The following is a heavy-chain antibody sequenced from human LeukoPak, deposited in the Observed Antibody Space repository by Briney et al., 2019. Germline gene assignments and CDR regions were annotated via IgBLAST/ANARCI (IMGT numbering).Heavy chain of an antibody. J-gene: IGHJ4*02. CDR2: IYYSGST. D-gene: IGHD3-10*01. CDR1: GGSISSGDYY. V-gene: IGHV4-30-4*01. CDR3: ARAKILWFGELANFDY. Sequence: SQTLSLTCTVSGGSISSGDYYWSWIRQPPGKGLEWIGYIYYSGSTYYNPSLKSRVTISVDTSKNQFSLKLSSVTAADTAVYYCARAKILWFGELANFDYWGQGTLATVSS.